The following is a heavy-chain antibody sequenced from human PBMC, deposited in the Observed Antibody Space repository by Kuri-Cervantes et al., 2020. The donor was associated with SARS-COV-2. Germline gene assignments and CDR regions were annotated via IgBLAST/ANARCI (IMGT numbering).Heavy chain of an antibody. CDR1: GGTFSSYA. V-gene: IGHV1-69*13. CDR3: ARDPTYYDFWSGYSRGNWFGP. D-gene: IGHD3-3*01. CDR2: IIPIFGTA. J-gene: IGHJ5*02. Sequence: SVKVSCKASGGTFSSYAISWVRQAPGQGLEWMGEIIPIFGTANYAQKFQGRVTITADESTSTAYMELSSLRSEDTAVYYCARDPTYYDFWSGYSRGNWFGPWGQGTLVTVSS.